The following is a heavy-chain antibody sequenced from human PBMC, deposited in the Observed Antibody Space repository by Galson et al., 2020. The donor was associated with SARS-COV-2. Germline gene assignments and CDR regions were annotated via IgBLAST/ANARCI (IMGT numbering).Heavy chain of an antibody. D-gene: IGHD3-10*02. J-gene: IGHJ6*02. V-gene: IGHV4-31*03. Sequence: SETLSLTCTVSGGSISSGVYYWTWIRQHPGKGLEWIGYIYYSGSTYYNPSLKSRVTISVDTSKNQFSLKLSSVTAADTAVYYCARARFGEVQPNYCVFYGMDVWGQGTTVTVSS. CDR2: IYYSGST. CDR1: GGSISSGVYY. CDR3: ARARFGEVQPNYCVFYGMDV.